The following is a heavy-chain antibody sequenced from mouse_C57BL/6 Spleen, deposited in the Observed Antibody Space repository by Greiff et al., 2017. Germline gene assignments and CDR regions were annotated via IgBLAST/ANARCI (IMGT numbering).Heavy chain of an antibody. CDR2: ISDGGSYT. D-gene: IGHD2-4*01. CDR1: GFTFSSYA. J-gene: IGHJ3*01. V-gene: IGHV5-4*01. CDR3: AREDYDYDGWFAY. Sequence: EVKVEESGGGLVKPGGSLKLSCAASGFTFSSYAMSWVRQTPEKRLEWVATISDGGSYTYYPDNVKGRFTISRDNAKNNLYLQMSHLKSEDTAMYYCAREDYDYDGWFAYWGQGTLVTVSA.